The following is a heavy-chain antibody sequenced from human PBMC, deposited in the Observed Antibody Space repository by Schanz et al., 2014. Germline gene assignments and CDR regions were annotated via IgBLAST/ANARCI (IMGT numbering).Heavy chain of an antibody. V-gene: IGHV3-15*01. CDR1: GFTFSDHA. D-gene: IGHD3-10*01. CDR3: AKGRFGELSAFDI. CDR2: IKGKTDGGTA. J-gene: IGHJ3*02. Sequence: EVQLVESGGGLVQPGGSLRLSCSASGFTFSDHAMDWVRQAAGKGLEWVGRIKGKTDGGTADYAAPMKGRFTISRDDSKNTLFLQMNSLRAEDTAVYYCAKGRFGELSAFDIWGQGTMVTVSS.